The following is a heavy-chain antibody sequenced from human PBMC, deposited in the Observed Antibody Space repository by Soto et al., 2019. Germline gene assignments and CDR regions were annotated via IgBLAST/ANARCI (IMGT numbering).Heavy chain of an antibody. J-gene: IGHJ3*01. CDR1: GFTFSTYW. D-gene: IGHD2-21*01. V-gene: IGHV3-74*01. Sequence: EEHLVESGGGLVQPGGSLRLFCVASGFTFSTYWMYWVRQPPGKGLVWVARINGDGATTSHADSVKGRFTISRDNDKNTLYLQMDSLRADDTAVYYCARGSQHNAFHVWGPGTMVTVSS. CDR2: INGDGATT. CDR3: ARGSQHNAFHV.